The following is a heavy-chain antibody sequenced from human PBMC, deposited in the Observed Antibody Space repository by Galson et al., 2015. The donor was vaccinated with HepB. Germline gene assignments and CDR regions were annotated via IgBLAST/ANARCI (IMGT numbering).Heavy chain of an antibody. CDR3: AKDSVIVGATLVYDAFDI. Sequence: SLRLSCAASGFTFDDYAMHWVRQAPGKGLEWVSGISRNSGSIGYADSVKGRFTISRDNAKNSLYLQMNSLRAEDTALYYCAKDSVIVGATLVYDAFDIWGQGTMVTVSS. D-gene: IGHD1-26*01. J-gene: IGHJ3*02. CDR1: GFTFDDYA. V-gene: IGHV3-9*01. CDR2: ISRNSGSI.